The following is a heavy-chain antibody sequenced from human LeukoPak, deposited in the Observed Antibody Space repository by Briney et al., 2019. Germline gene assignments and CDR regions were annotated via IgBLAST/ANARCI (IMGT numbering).Heavy chain of an antibody. V-gene: IGHV3-7*01. Sequence: GGSLRLSCAASGFTFSSYWMSWVRQAPGKGLEWVANIKQDGSEKYYVDSVKGRFTISRGNAKNSLYLQMNSLRAEDTAVYYCATSHSGWLLFDYWGQGTLVTVSS. CDR2: IKQDGSEK. CDR3: ATSHSGWLLFDY. D-gene: IGHD6-19*01. CDR1: GFTFSSYW. J-gene: IGHJ4*02.